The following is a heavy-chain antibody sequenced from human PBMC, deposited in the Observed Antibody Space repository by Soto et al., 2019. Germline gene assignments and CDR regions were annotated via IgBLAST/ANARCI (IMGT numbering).Heavy chain of an antibody. J-gene: IGHJ6*02. CDR2: IIPIYGTV. D-gene: IGHD3-22*01. Sequence: GASVKVSCKASGGTFSRNAISWVRQAPGQGPEWMGRIIPIYGTVNYAQKFQGRVTITADQSTSTAYMELSSLRSEDTAVYYCAREVYYDSRGYQSYYGMDAWGQGTTVTVSS. CDR3: AREVYYDSRGYQSYYGMDA. CDR1: GGTFSRNA. V-gene: IGHV1-69*13.